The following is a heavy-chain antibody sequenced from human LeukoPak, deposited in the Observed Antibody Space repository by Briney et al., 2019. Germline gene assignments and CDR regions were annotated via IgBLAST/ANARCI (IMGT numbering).Heavy chain of an antibody. V-gene: IGHV1-69*04. CDR1: GGTFSSYA. Sequence: SVKVSCKASGGTFSSYAVSWVRQAPGQGLEWMGRIIPILGIANYAQKFQGRVTITADKSTSTAYMELSSLRSEDTAVYYCARDSVYLAPQVFDYWGQGTLVTVSS. CDR3: ARDSVYLAPQVFDY. J-gene: IGHJ4*02. D-gene: IGHD1-14*01. CDR2: IIPILGIA.